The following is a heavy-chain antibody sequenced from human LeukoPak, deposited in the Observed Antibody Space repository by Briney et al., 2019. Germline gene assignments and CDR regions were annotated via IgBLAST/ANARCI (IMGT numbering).Heavy chain of an antibody. CDR3: ASVVVVAATNDAFDI. CDR1: GLTFTNAW. V-gene: IGHV3-48*04. Sequence: PGGSLRLSCAASGLTFTNAWMTWVRQAPGKGLERVSYISSSGSTIYYADSVKGRFTISRDNAKNSLYLQMNSLRAEDTAVYYCASVVVVAATNDAFDIWGQGTMVTVSS. J-gene: IGHJ3*02. CDR2: ISSSGSTI. D-gene: IGHD2-15*01.